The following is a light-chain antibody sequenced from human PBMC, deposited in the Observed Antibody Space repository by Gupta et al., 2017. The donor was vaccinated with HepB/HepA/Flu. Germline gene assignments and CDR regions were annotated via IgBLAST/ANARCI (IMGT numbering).Light chain of an antibody. CDR3: QQYNNWPPYT. CDR2: SAS. Sequence: EIVMTQSPATLSVSPGERVTLSCRASQSVSSNLAWYQRKPGQAPRLLIYSASTRASGIPARFSGSGSGTEFTLTISSLQSEDFAVYYCQQYNNWPPYTFGQGTKLEIQ. J-gene: IGKJ2*01. V-gene: IGKV3-15*01. CDR1: QSVSSN.